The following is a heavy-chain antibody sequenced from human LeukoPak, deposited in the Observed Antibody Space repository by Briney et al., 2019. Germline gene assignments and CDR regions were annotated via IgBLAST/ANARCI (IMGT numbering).Heavy chain of an antibody. Sequence: RTSETLSLTCAVYGGSFSGYYWSWIRQPPGKGLEWIGEINHSGSTNYNPSLKSRVTTSVDTSKNQFSLKLSSVTAADTAVYYCARLRGYSYAHYTHYMDVWGKGTTVTISS. CDR1: GGSFSGYY. V-gene: IGHV4-34*01. D-gene: IGHD5-18*01. CDR3: ARLRGYSYAHYTHYMDV. J-gene: IGHJ6*03. CDR2: INHSGST.